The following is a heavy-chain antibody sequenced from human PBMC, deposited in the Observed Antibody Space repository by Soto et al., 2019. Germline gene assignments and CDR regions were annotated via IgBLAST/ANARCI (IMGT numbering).Heavy chain of an antibody. D-gene: IGHD3-16*01. V-gene: IGHV1-46*01. CDR1: GYTFIHYY. Sequence: QVQLVQSGAEVKKPGASVKVSCKASGYTFIHYYIHWVRQAPGQGLEWLAIINPNGGSTNYAQKFRGRVTVKSDTSTTTVSMELNSLGSDDTAVYFCARSLLQGEFWGQGTLVTVSS. CDR2: INPNGGST. CDR3: ARSLLQGEF. J-gene: IGHJ4*02.